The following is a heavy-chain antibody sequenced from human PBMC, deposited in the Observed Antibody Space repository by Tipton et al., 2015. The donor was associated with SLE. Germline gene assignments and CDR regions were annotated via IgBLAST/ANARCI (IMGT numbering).Heavy chain of an antibody. CDR2: IYSGTTI. J-gene: IGHJ4*02. CDR3: AREGRRSSGWYADY. V-gene: IGHV3-69-1*02. CDR1: GFTFSSYA. D-gene: IGHD6-19*01. Sequence: SLRLSCAASGFTFSSYAMSWVRQAPGKGLEWVSVIYSGTTIYYADSVKGRFTISRDNAKNSLHLQMNSLRAEDTAVYYCAREGRRSSGWYADYWGQGTLVTVSS.